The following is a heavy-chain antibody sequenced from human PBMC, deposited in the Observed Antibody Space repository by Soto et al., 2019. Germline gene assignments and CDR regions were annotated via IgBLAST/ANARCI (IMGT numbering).Heavy chain of an antibody. V-gene: IGHV4-59*01. CDR2: ISYSGST. CDR1: GGSISSYY. J-gene: IGHJ6*02. CDR3: ARDPPVGGYYYGLDV. Sequence: PSETLSLTCTVSGGSISSYYWSWIRQPPGKGLEWIGYISYSGSTNYNPSLKSRVTMSVDTSKNQFSLKLSSVTAADTAVYYCARDPPVGGYYYGLDVWGQGTTVTVSS.